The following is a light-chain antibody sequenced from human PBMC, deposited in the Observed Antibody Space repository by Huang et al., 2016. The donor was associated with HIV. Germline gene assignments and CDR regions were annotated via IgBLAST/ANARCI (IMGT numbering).Light chain of an antibody. CDR1: QSVRDY. J-gene: IGKJ4*01. Sequence: EIVLTQSPATLSLSPGQRVTLSCRASQSVRDYLALYQQKPGQAPRLLIYDASKRATGSPARLSGSGAGTDFTLTISSLEPEDFAVYYCQQRSKWPLTFGGGTKVESK. CDR2: DAS. CDR3: QQRSKWPLT. V-gene: IGKV3-11*01.